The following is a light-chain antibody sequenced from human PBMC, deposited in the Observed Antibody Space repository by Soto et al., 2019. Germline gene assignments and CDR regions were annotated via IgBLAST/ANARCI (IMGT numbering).Light chain of an antibody. Sequence: DIQMTQSPSTLSASVGDGVTITCRASQSISNRLAWYQQKPGKAHKYLIYDASSLDSGAPSRFSGSGSGTEFTLSISSLQPDDFATYYCQQYNIYPWTFGQGTKVDIK. CDR1: QSISNR. CDR3: QQYNIYPWT. CDR2: DAS. V-gene: IGKV1-5*01. J-gene: IGKJ1*01.